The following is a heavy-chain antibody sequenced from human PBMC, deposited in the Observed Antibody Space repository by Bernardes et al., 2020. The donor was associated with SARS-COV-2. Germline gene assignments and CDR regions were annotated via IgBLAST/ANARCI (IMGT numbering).Heavy chain of an antibody. CDR1: GAPFSGHY. J-gene: IGHJ5*02. D-gene: IGHD3-3*01. CDR3: ATSKRIDERITLFGVVGGGGSWLDP. V-gene: IGHV4-34*01. CDR2: INQSGST. Sequence: SETLSLTCAVYGAPFSGHYWSWIRQAPGKGLEWIGEINQSGSTNYNPSLKSRVTISIDRSKDQFSLNLSSVTAADTAVYYCATSKRIDERITLFGVVGGGGSWLDPWGQGTLVTVSS.